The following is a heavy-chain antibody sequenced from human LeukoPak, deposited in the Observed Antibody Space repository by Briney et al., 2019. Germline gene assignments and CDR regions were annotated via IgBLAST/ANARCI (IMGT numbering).Heavy chain of an antibody. J-gene: IGHJ6*02. V-gene: IGHV3-74*03. Sequence: GGSLRLSCAVSGFSLSDYWMHWVRQAPGQGLVWVSRIGPDGSGTTYADSVKGRFTISRDKSKNTVNLQMNSLRDEDAAVYYCTRVQAGRSGLMDVWGRGTTVTVSS. CDR3: TRVQAGRSGLMDV. CDR1: GFSLSDYW. CDR2: IGPDGSGT. D-gene: IGHD2-8*02.